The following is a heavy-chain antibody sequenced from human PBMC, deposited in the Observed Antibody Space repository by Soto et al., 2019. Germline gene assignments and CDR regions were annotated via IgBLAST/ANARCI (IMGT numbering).Heavy chain of an antibody. CDR1: GFSVSSSD. J-gene: IGHJ4*02. CDR3: TRRDCSGGDCYSDFDY. V-gene: IGHV3-73*01. CDR2: IKTKAENYAT. Sequence: GGSLRLSCAASGFSVSSSDIHWVRQASGEGLARVCRIKTKAENYATASAASVRGRFPLSRDDSRNTAYLEMNSLKTEDTAVFYCTRRDCSGGDCYSDFDYWGQGVLVTVSS. D-gene: IGHD2-21*02.